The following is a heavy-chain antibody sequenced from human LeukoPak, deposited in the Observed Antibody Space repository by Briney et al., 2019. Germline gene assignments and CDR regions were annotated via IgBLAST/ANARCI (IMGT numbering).Heavy chain of an antibody. J-gene: IGHJ4*02. CDR1: GYTFSTFF. Sequence: GESLKISCKTSGYTFSTFFIGWVRPMPGKGLEWMGIIYPGASDTRYSPSFQGQVTISADKAAHTAYLQWNSLKASDSAMYYCVRQEGVGAAIDYWGQGTLVTVSS. CDR3: VRQEGVGAAIDY. D-gene: IGHD1-26*01. CDR2: IYPGASDT. V-gene: IGHV5-51*01.